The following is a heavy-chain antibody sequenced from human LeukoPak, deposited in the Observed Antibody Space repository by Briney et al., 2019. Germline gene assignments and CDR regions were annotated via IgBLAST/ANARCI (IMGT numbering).Heavy chain of an antibody. Sequence: PGGSLRLPCAASGFTFSSYGMHWVRQAPGKGLEWVAVIWYDGSNKYYADSVKGRFTISRDNSKNTLYLQMNSLRAEDTAVYYCAKDYSGSYTSWGQGTLVTVSS. J-gene: IGHJ4*02. CDR2: IWYDGSNK. D-gene: IGHD1-26*01. CDR3: AKDYSGSYTS. CDR1: GFTFSSYG. V-gene: IGHV3-30*02.